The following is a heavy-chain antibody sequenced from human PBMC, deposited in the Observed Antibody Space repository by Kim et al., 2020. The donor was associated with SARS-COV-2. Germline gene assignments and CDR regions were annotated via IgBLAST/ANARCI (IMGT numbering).Heavy chain of an antibody. CDR2: T. D-gene: IGHD6-13*01. Sequence: TDYAQKFQGRVTMTRDTSISTAYMDLSSLGSDDTAVYYCTRGSVGIAAPDYWGQGALVTVSS. V-gene: IGHV1-2*02. CDR3: TRGSVGIAAPDY. J-gene: IGHJ4*02.